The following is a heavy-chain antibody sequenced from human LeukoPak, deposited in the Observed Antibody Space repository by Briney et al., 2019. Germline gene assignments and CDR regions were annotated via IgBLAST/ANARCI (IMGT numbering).Heavy chain of an antibody. CDR1: GGSISSSSYY. CDR3: ARSVRAGGYYFDY. D-gene: IGHD3-16*01. CDR2: IYYSGST. V-gene: IGHV4-39*01. J-gene: IGHJ4*02. Sequence: PSETQSLTCTVPGGSISSSSYYCGWICQPPGKGLEWIGSIYYSGSTYYNPTLKSRVTISVDTYKNQFSLKLSSVTAADTAVYYCARSVRAGGYYFDYWGQGTLVTVSS.